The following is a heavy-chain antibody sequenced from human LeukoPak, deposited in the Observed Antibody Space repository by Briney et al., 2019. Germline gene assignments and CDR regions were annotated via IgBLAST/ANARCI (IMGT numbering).Heavy chain of an antibody. Sequence: TGGSLRLSCAASGFTFSSYEMNWVRQAPGKGLEWVSYISGSGSTIYYADSVKGRFTISRDNAKNSLYLQMNSLRAEDTTVYYCARSPTGSGWYYFDYWGQGTLVTVSS. D-gene: IGHD6-19*01. CDR2: ISGSGSTI. CDR3: ARSPTGSGWYYFDY. J-gene: IGHJ4*02. V-gene: IGHV3-48*03. CDR1: GFTFSSYE.